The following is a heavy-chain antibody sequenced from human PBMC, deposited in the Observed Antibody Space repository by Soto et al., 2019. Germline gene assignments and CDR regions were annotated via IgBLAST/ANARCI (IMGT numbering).Heavy chain of an antibody. J-gene: IGHJ6*02. CDR1: GGTFSIYA. CDR3: ARDQGAYGGNPLYYGMDV. D-gene: IGHD2-15*01. V-gene: IGHV1-69*01. Sequence: QVQLVQSGAEVKKPGSSVKVSCKASGGTFSIYAFSWVRQAPGQGLEWMGGFIHISGTTNYAQKFQGRVTITADESTSTAYMELSSLRSEDTAVYYYARDQGAYGGNPLYYGMDVWGQGTTVTVSS. CDR2: FIHISGTT.